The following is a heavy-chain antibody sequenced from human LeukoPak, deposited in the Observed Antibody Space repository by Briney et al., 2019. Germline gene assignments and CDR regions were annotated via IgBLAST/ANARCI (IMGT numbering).Heavy chain of an antibody. CDR3: ANGPSGSAISFDF. CDR1: GFTFSSYG. Sequence: GGSLRLSCAASGFTFSSYGMHWVRQAPGKGLEWVAVISYDGSNKYYADSVKGRFTISRDNSKSTLYLLMNSLRIEDTAIYYCANGPSGSAISFDFWVQGTLVTLSS. J-gene: IGHJ4*02. CDR2: ISYDGSNK. V-gene: IGHV3-30*18. D-gene: IGHD5-18*01.